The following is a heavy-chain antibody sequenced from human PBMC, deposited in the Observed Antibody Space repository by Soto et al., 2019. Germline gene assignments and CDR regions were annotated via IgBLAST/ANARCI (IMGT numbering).Heavy chain of an antibody. J-gene: IGHJ4*02. V-gene: IGHV1-2*04. CDR3: ARSIAAAGLFDY. Sequence: ASVKVSFNASGYTFTGYYMHWVRQAPGQGLEWMGWINPNSGGTNYSQKFQGWVTMTRDTSISTAYMELSRLRSDDTAVYYCARSIAAAGLFDYWGQGTLVTVSS. D-gene: IGHD6-13*01. CDR1: GYTFTGYY. CDR2: INPNSGGT.